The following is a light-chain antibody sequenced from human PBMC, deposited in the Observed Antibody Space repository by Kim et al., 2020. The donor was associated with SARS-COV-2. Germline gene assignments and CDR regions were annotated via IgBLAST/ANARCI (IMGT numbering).Light chain of an antibody. CDR1: KLGDKY. CDR2: QDS. V-gene: IGLV3-1*01. CDR3: QAWDSSTAV. J-gene: IGLJ2*01. Sequence: SYELTQPPSVSVSPGQTASITCSGDKLGDKYACWYQQKPGQSPVLVIYQDSKRPSGIPERFSGSNSGNTATLTMSGTQAMEEADYYCQAWDSSTAVFGGG.